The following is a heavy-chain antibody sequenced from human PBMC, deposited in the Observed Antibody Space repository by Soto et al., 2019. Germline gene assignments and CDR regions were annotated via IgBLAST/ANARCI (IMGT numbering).Heavy chain of an antibody. CDR3: ARDRKNNSSGWYWDAFDI. D-gene: IGHD6-19*01. CDR2: IYYSGST. J-gene: IGHJ3*02. V-gene: IGHV4-31*03. CDR1: GGSISSGGYY. Sequence: QVQLQGSGPGLVKPSQTLSLTCTVSGGSISSGGYYWSWIRQHPGKGLEWIGYIYYSGSTYYNPSLKSRVTISVDTSKNQFSLKLSSVTAADTAVYYCARDRKNNSSGWYWDAFDIWGQGTMVTVSS.